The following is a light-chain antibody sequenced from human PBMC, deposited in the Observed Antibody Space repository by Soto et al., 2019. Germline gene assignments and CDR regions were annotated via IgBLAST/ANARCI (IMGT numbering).Light chain of an antibody. CDR2: GDS. V-gene: IGLV3-21*02. Sequence: SSELTQPPSVSVAPGQTARITCEGNNIGSKSVHWYQQKPGQAPVLVVYGDSDRPSGTPERFSGSDSGNTATLTIGGVEAGDEADYYCQVWHIISDHVVFGGGTQLTVL. CDR1: NIGSKS. J-gene: IGLJ2*01. CDR3: QVWHIISDHVV.